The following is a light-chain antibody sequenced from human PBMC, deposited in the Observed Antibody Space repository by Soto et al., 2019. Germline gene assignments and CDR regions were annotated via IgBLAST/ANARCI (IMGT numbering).Light chain of an antibody. CDR2: SAS. J-gene: IGKJ2*01. CDR3: QHSSSTPHT. Sequence: DIHMTQSPSSLSPSLGDGVTITCRASQTINNYLHWYQQRPGEAPKLLIYSASNLQTGVPPRFSGSGSGTHFTLTISSLQPEDFDTYYCQHSSSTPHTFGQGT. V-gene: IGKV1-39*01. CDR1: QTINNY.